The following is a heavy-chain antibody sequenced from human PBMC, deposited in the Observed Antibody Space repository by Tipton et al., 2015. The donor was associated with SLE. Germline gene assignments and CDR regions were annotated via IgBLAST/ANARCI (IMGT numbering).Heavy chain of an antibody. CDR1: GFPFSLYN. CDR2: IKEDRSEK. J-gene: IGHJ4*02. CDR3: ARGSGFDY. Sequence: GSLRLSCAASGFPFSLYNMNWVRQAPGKGLEWVANIKEDRSEKYYVDSVKGRLTISRDNAKNSLYLQMNSLRVEDTAVYYCARGSGFDYWGQGTQVTVSS. V-gene: IGHV3-7*04. D-gene: IGHD2-15*01.